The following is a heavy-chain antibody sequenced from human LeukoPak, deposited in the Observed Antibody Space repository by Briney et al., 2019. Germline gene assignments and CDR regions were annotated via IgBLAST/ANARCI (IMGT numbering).Heavy chain of an antibody. CDR1: GGTFSSKA. V-gene: IGHV1-69*05. D-gene: IGHD6-13*01. CDR2: IVPIFGAP. J-gene: IGHJ4*02. CDR3: ARGFSSSWSYFEN. Sequence: SVKVSCKASGGTFSSKAISWVRQAPGQGLEWIGGIVPIFGAPFYAQKFQGRVTITTDESTNTANMELDSLKSEDTAVYYCARGFSSSWSYFENWGQGTLVTVSS.